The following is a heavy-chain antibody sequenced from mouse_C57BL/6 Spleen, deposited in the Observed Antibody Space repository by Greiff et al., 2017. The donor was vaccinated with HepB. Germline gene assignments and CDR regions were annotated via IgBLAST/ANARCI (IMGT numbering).Heavy chain of an antibody. D-gene: IGHD2-5*01. CDR1: GYTFTSYW. J-gene: IGHJ2*01. CDR2: IYPGSGST. Sequence: VQLQQSGAELVKPGASVKMSCKASGYTFTSYWITWVKQRPGHGLEWIGDIYPGSGSTNYNEKFKSKATLTVDTSSSTAYMQLSSLTSEDSAVYYCAREGYSNYHVFYFDYWGQGTTLTVSS. CDR3: AREGYSNYHVFYFDY. V-gene: IGHV1-55*01.